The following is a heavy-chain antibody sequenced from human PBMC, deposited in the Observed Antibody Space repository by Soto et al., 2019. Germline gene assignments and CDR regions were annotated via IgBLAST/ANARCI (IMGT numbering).Heavy chain of an antibody. Sequence: QVQVVESGGGVVQPGKSLRLSCAASGFTFSSYATHWVRQAPGNGLEWVSVISYDGSNRYYADSVKGRFTISRDNSKNTLYLQMNNLRADDTGVYYCARVDWGKQWLVLDYWGQGTLVTVSS. CDR1: GFTFSSYA. CDR3: ARVDWGKQWLVLDY. CDR2: ISYDGSNR. D-gene: IGHD6-19*01. V-gene: IGHV3-30-3*01. J-gene: IGHJ4*02.